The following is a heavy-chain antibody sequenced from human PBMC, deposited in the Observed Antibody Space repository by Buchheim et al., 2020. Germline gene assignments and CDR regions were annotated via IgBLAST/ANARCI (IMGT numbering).Heavy chain of an antibody. CDR3: AKGTTYCSGTSCYNSVWDPEFDS. D-gene: IGHD2-2*02. J-gene: IGHJ4*02. CDR1: EFTFSSYA. Sequence: EVQLLQSGGGLVQPGGSLRLSCAASEFTFSSYAMTWVRQAPGKGLQWVSTISGSGGSAYHADSVKGRFTISRDNANNTLYLQMNSLRVDDTAVYYCAKGTTYCSGTSCYNSVWDPEFDSWGQGTL. CDR2: ISGSGGSA. V-gene: IGHV3-23*01.